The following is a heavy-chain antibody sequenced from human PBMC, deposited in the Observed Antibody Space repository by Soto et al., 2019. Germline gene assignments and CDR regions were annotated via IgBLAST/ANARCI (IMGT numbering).Heavy chain of an antibody. J-gene: IGHJ6*02. D-gene: IGHD6-6*01. CDR2: IDWDDDK. Sequence: SGPTLVNPTQTLTLTCTFSGFSLSTSGMCVSWIRQPPGKALEWIALIDWDDDKYYSTSLKTRLTISKDTSKNQVVLTMTNMDPVDTATYYCARTIAALNYYSGMDVWGQGTTVTVSS. CDR3: ARTIAALNYYSGMDV. CDR1: GFSLSTSGMC. V-gene: IGHV2-70*01.